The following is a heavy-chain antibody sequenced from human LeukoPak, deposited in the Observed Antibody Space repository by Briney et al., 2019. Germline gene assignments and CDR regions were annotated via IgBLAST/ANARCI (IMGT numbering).Heavy chain of an antibody. Sequence: SETLSLTCTISAASTSSSSHHWGWIRQSPGKGLEWIGSIYYGQTIYYNPSLNSRVTISVVTSKDQFTLQLNSVTAADTAVYYCVRHDGRGGATMGAFDSWGQGSLVTVSS. V-gene: IGHV4-39*01. CDR3: VRHDGRGGATMGAFDS. J-gene: IGHJ5*01. CDR2: IYYGQTI. CDR1: AASTSSSSHH. D-gene: IGHD4/OR15-4a*01.